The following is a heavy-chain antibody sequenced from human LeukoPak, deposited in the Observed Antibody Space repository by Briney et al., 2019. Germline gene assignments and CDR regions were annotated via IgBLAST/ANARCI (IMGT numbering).Heavy chain of an antibody. D-gene: IGHD3-9*01. CDR2: ISYDGSNK. Sequence: GGSLRLSCAASGFTFSSYAMHWVRQAPGKGLEWVADISYDGSNKYYVDSVKGRLTISRDNSRSTLYLQMNSLRAEDTATYYCARSPYYDILAGFYYYFDYWGQGTLVTVSS. J-gene: IGHJ4*02. CDR3: ARSPYYDILAGFYYYFDY. CDR1: GFTFSSYA. V-gene: IGHV3-30-3*01.